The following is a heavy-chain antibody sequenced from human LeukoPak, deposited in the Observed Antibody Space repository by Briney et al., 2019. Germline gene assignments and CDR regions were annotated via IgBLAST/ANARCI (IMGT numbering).Heavy chain of an antibody. J-gene: IGHJ4*02. CDR2: IYYSGST. Sequence: SQTLSLTCTVTGGSISSSGHYWGWIRQPPGKGLEWIGSIYYSGSTYYNPSLKSRVTISVDTSKNQFSLKLNSVTAADTAAYYCAKDGNWARFENWGQGTLVTVSS. CDR1: GGSISSSGHY. V-gene: IGHV4-39*07. CDR3: AKDGNWARFEN. D-gene: IGHD7-27*01.